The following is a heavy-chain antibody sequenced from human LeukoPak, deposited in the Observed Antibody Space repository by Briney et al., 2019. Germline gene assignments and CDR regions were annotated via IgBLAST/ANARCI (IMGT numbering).Heavy chain of an antibody. J-gene: IGHJ3*02. CDR1: GYTFTGYY. D-gene: IGHD4-17*01. Sequence: ASVKVSCKASGYTFTGYYMHWVRQAPGQGLEWMGWINPNSGGTNYEQKFQGRVTMTRDTSISTAYMELSRLRSDDTAVYYCASGINGEHGDYDGGAFDIWGQGTMVTVSS. CDR3: ASGINGEHGDYDGGAFDI. CDR2: INPNSGGT. V-gene: IGHV1-2*02.